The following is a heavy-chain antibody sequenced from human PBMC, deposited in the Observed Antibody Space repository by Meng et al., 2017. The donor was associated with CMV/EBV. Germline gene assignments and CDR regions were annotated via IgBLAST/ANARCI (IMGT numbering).Heavy chain of an antibody. Sequence: GESLKISCAASGFTFSSYGMHWVRQAPGKGLEWVAVIWYDGSNKYYADSVKGRFTISRDNSKNTLYLQMNSLRAEDTAVYYCAKALNDFWIGYYTGLYYYYGMDVWGQGTTVTVSS. D-gene: IGHD3-3*01. J-gene: IGHJ6*02. CDR1: GFTFSSYG. V-gene: IGHV3-33*06. CDR2: IWYDGSNK. CDR3: AKALNDFWIGYYTGLYYYYGMDV.